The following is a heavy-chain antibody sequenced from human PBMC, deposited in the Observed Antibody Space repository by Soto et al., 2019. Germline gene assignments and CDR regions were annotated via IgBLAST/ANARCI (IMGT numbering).Heavy chain of an antibody. J-gene: IGHJ6*02. CDR2: IYPGDSTT. Sequence: GESLKISCKGSGYSFTSFWIGWVRQMPGKGLEWVGFIYPGDSTTTYNPSFQGRVIISADKSISTAYLQWSSLKASDTAMYYCARPAYSNYGGYYYGMDVWGQGTTVTVSS. V-gene: IGHV5-51*01. D-gene: IGHD4-4*01. CDR3: ARPAYSNYGGYYYGMDV. CDR1: GYSFTSFW.